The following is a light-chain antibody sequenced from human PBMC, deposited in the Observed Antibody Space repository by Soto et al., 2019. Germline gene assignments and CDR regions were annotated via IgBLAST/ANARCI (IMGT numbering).Light chain of an antibody. CDR2: AAS. J-gene: IGKJ1*01. Sequence: AIQMTQSPSSLSASVGDRVTITCRASQAIRNDLCWYQQKPGIAPKLLIFAASGLQSGVPSRFSGSGSGTDFTLTISSLQPEDFATYYCLQDFNYPRTFGQGTKVEI. CDR3: LQDFNYPRT. CDR1: QAIRND. V-gene: IGKV1-6*01.